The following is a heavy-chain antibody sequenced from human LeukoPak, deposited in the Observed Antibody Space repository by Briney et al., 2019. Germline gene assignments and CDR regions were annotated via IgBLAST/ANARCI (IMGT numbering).Heavy chain of an antibody. V-gene: IGHV3-11*01. D-gene: IGHD3-22*01. Sequence: GGSLRLSCAASGFTFSDYYMSWIRQAPGKGLEWVSYISSSGSTIYYADSVKGGFTISRDNAKNSLYLQMNSLRAEDTAVYYCARGVYYYDSSGYYKYWGQGTLVTVSS. J-gene: IGHJ4*02. CDR3: ARGVYYYDSSGYYKY. CDR1: GFTFSDYY. CDR2: ISSSGSTI.